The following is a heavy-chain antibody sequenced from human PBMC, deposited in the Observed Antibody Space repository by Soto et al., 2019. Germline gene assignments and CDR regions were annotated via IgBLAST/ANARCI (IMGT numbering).Heavy chain of an antibody. CDR2: ISGSGGST. CDR3: AKGPPLEDIVVVPAAPGGMDV. D-gene: IGHD2-2*01. V-gene: IGHV3-23*01. Sequence: EVQLLESGGGLVQPGGSLRLSCAASGFTFSSYAMSWVRQAPGKGLEWVSAISGSGGSTYYADSVKGRFTISRDNSKHTLYLQMNSLRAEATAVYYCAKGPPLEDIVVVPAAPGGMDVWGQGTTVTVSS. CDR1: GFTFSSYA. J-gene: IGHJ6*02.